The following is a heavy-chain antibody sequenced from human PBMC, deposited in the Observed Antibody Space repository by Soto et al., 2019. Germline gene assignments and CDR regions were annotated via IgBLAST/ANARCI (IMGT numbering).Heavy chain of an antibody. J-gene: IGHJ4*02. CDR1: GFTFSSYS. Sequence: GWSLRLSCAASGFTFSSYSMNWVRQAPGKGLEWVSSISSSSSYIYYADSVKGRFTISRDNAKNSLYLQMNSLRAEDTAVYYCARAPYYYDSSGYHYFDYWGQGTLVTVSS. CDR2: ISSSSSYI. CDR3: ARAPYYYDSSGYHYFDY. V-gene: IGHV3-21*01. D-gene: IGHD3-22*01.